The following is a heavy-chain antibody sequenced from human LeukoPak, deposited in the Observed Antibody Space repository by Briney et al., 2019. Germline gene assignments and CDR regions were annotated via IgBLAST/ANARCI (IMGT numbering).Heavy chain of an antibody. CDR3: ARKDYGPSFDY. J-gene: IGHJ4*02. CDR2: IKTYNGNA. Sequence: GASVKVSLKASGYTFTNYGISWVRQAPGQGLEWMGWIKTYNGNANYAQKLQGRVTMTTDTSTSTAYMELRSLRSDDTAVYYCARKDYGPSFDYSGQGTRVTVSS. V-gene: IGHV1-18*01. CDR1: GYTFTNYG. D-gene: IGHD4-17*01.